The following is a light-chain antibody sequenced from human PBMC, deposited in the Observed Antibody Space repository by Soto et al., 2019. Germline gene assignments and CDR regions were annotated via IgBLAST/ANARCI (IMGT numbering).Light chain of an antibody. J-gene: IGLJ2*01. CDR1: SSDVGSYNL. V-gene: IGLV2-14*02. CDR3: AVWDDSLSGVV. Sequence: QSALTQPASVSGSPGQSITISCTGTSSDVGSYNLVSWYQQHPGKAPKLMIYEGSKRPSGVSNRFSGSKSGTSASLGISGLRSEDEADYFCAVWDDSLSGVVFGGGTKVTVL. CDR2: EGS.